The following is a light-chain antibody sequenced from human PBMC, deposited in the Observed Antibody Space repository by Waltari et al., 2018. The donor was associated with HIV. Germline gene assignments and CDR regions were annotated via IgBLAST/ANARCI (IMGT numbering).Light chain of an antibody. CDR1: RDVSTF. Sequence: DIQLTQSPSFLSASVGDRVSITCRASRDVSTFLAWYQKKPGTAPKLLIYGASTLQSGVPSRFGGSGSGAQFTLTINSLQPDDFATYYCQQSDSYPLTFGQGTRL. CDR2: GAS. CDR3: QQSDSYPLT. J-gene: IGKJ5*01. V-gene: IGKV1-9*01.